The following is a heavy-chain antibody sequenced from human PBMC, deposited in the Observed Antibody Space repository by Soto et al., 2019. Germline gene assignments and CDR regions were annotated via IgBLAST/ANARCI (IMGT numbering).Heavy chain of an antibody. CDR2: IFWDDDK. Sequence: QITLKESGPTLVKPTQTLTLTCTFSGFSLNSRAMGVGWIRQPPGKALEWLALIFWDDDKRYSPSLKDRLTITKDTSKNQVVLTMTTMDPVDTGTYYCAHRPTSGARFAPWGQGILVTVSS. CDR3: AHRPTSGARFAP. D-gene: IGHD3-10*01. CDR1: GFSLNSRAMG. V-gene: IGHV2-5*02. J-gene: IGHJ5*02.